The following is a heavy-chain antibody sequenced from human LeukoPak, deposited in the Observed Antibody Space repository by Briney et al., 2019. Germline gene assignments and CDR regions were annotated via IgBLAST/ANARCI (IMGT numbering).Heavy chain of an antibody. J-gene: IGHJ5*02. D-gene: IGHD6-19*01. CDR1: GGTFSSYA. Sequence: SVKVSCKASGGTFSSYAISWVRQAPGQGLEWMGGIIPIFGTANYAQKFQGRATITADESTSTAYMELSSLRSEDTAVYYCARDHSGYSSGWSHSWFDPWGQGTLVTVSS. CDR3: ARDHSGYSSGWSHSWFDP. CDR2: IIPIFGTA. V-gene: IGHV1-69*13.